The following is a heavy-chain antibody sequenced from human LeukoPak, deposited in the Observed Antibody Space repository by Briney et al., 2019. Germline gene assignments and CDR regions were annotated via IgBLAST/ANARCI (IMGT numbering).Heavy chain of an antibody. J-gene: IGHJ6*02. D-gene: IGHD3-10*01. V-gene: IGHV3-66*01. Sequence: PGGSLRLSCAASGFTFSSNYMSWVRQAPGKGLEWVSVIYSGGSTYYADSVKGRFTISRDNSKNTLYLQMNSLRAEDTAVYYCARERAGRFYYYGMDVWGQGTTVTVSS. CDR3: ARERAGRFYYYGMDV. CDR1: GFTFSSNY. CDR2: IYSGGST.